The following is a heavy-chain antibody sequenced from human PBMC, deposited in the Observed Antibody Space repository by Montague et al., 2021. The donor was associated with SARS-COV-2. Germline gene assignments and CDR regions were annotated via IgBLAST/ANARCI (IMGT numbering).Heavy chain of an antibody. CDR1: DDSINNKTYF. J-gene: IGHJ6*02. CDR3: ARTTVVIPYYYYAMDV. V-gene: IGHV4-39*01. CDR2: IHYRGST. D-gene: IGHD4-23*01. Sequence: SETLSLTCTVSDDSINNKTYFWDWIRQPPGKGLEWIGSIHYRGSTHYNPSLKSRLTISVDTSRNQFSLKLSSVTAADTAVYFCARTTVVIPYYYYAMDVWGQGTTVTVSS.